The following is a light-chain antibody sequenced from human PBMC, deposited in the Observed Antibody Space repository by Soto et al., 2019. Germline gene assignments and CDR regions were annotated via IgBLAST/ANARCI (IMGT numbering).Light chain of an antibody. Sequence: QSVLTQPASVSGSPGQSITISCTGTSSDVGHYNYVSWYQQHPGKAPKLMIYEVTNRPSGVSKRFSGSKSGNTASLTISGLQAEDEADYYCSSYTSISTWVFGGGTKLTVL. J-gene: IGLJ3*02. V-gene: IGLV2-14*01. CDR1: SSDVGHYNY. CDR3: SSYTSISTWV. CDR2: EVT.